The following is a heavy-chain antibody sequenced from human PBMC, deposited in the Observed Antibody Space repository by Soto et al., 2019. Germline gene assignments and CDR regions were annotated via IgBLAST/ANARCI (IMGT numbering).Heavy chain of an antibody. V-gene: IGHV4-31*03. CDR3: ARGPILPFRY. CDR1: GGSISRGGSY. J-gene: IGHJ4*02. Sequence: SETLSLTCTVSGGSISRGGSYWSWIRQYPGKGLEWIGYSSYSGTTYYNPSLKSRVTISVDTSKNQFSLKLSSVTAADTAVYYCARGPILPFRYWGQGTLVTVSS. CDR2: SSYSGTT.